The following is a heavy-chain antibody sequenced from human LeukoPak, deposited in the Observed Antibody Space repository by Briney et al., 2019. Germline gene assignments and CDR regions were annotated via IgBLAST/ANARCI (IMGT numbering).Heavy chain of an antibody. CDR3: ARAELTGDGVEY. J-gene: IGHJ4*02. CDR1: GFTFSSYG. V-gene: IGHV3-33*01. CDR2: IWYDGSNK. D-gene: IGHD7-27*01. Sequence: PGRSLRLSCAASGFTFSSYGMHWVRQAPGKGLEWVAVIWYDGSNKYYADSVKGRFTISRDNSKNTLYLQMNSLRAEDTAVYYCARAELTGDGVEYWGQGTLVTVSS.